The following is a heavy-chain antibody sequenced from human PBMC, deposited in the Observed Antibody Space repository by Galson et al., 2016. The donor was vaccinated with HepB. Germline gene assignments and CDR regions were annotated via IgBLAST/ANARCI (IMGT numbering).Heavy chain of an antibody. Sequence: QSGAEVKKPVSSVMVSCEASGGTFRSYDISWVRQAPGQGLEWMGRISPILGINYYAQRLQGRVTITADKSTSTAYMELSSLRSEDTAVYFCVTSPYGDYTHFDYWGQGTLVTVSS. CDR2: ISPILGIN. CDR3: VTSPYGDYTHFDY. J-gene: IGHJ4*02. CDR1: GGTFRSYD. D-gene: IGHD4-17*01. V-gene: IGHV1-69*04.